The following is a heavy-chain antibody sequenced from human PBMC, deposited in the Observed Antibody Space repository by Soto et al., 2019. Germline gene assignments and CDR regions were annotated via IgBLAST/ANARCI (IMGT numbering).Heavy chain of an antibody. Sequence: EVQLVESGGGLVKPGGSLRLSCAASGFTFSSYSMNWVRQAPGKGLEWVSSISSSSSYIYYADSVKGRFTISRDNAKNSLYLQMNSLRAGDTAVYYCARGLYGDYLSDYWGQGTLVTLSS. V-gene: IGHV3-21*01. CDR3: ARGLYGDYLSDY. CDR1: GFTFSSYS. J-gene: IGHJ4*02. D-gene: IGHD4-17*01. CDR2: ISSSSSYI.